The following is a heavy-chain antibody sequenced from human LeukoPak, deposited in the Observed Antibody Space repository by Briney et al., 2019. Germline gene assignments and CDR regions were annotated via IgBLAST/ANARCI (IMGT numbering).Heavy chain of an antibody. CDR1: GFNFNNFA. CDR2: MTGPADTT. V-gene: IGHV3-23*01. Sequence: GGSLRLSCAASGFNFNNFAMSWVRQAPGRGLEWLSAMTGPADTTYYAESVKGRFTISRDYSKSMVFLQMNSLRVEDTAIYYCAKGAEIDHWGQGTLVTVSS. CDR3: AKGAEIDH. J-gene: IGHJ4*02.